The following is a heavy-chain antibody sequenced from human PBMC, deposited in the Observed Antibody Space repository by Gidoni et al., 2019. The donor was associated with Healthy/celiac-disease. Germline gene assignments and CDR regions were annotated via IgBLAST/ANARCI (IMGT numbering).Heavy chain of an antibody. CDR3: ARDRGLEYFQH. Sequence: QVQLVESGGGVVQPGRSLRLSGAESGFTFSSYGMHWVRQAPGKGLEWVAVIWYDGSNKYYADSVKGRFTISSDNSKNTLYLQMNSLRAEDTAVYYCARDRGLEYFQHWGQGTLVTVSS. D-gene: IGHD6-25*01. CDR2: IWYDGSNK. V-gene: IGHV3-33*01. CDR1: GFTFSSYG. J-gene: IGHJ1*01.